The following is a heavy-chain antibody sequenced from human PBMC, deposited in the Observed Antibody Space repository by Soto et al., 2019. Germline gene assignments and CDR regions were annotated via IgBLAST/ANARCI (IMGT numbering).Heavy chain of an antibody. CDR3: ARVASDYINSVDH. V-gene: IGHV3-23*01. CDR2: IGGSGGNR. CDR1: GFTFNAYA. D-gene: IGHD4-4*01. J-gene: IGHJ4*02. Sequence: EVQLLESGGGLVEPGGSLRLSCAASGFTFNAYAMTWVRQAPGKGLEWVSAIGGSGGNRYYAASVKGRFTISRDNSKDTVDLQVNSLRVEDTAMYYCARVASDYINSVDHWGQGILVTVSS.